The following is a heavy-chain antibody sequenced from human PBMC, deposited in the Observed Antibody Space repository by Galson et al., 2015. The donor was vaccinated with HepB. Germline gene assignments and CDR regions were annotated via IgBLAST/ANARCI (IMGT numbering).Heavy chain of an antibody. Sequence: LSLTCTVSGGSINSYYWSWIRQPPGKGLEWIGYIYYSGGTNYNPSLKSRVTISIDTSKTQFSLGLNSVIAADTAVYYCAREEGNPYYYYAMDVWGQGTTVTVSS. V-gene: IGHV4-59*01. CDR3: AREEGNPYYYYAMDV. J-gene: IGHJ6*02. D-gene: IGHD1-14*01. CDR1: GGSINSYY. CDR2: IYYSGGT.